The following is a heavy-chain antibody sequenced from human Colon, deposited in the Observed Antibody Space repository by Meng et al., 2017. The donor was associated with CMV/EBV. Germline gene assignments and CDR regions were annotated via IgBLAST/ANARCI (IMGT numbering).Heavy chain of an antibody. Sequence: ASVKVSCKASGYTFSAYSMHWVRQAPGQGLQWMGWVNPTSGDTKYAQEFQSRVSMTTDSSINTAYMVLTSLRSDDTAVYYCAREVVGATWFDFWGQGTLVTVSS. CDR2: VNPTSGDT. CDR3: AREVVGATWFDF. CDR1: GYTFSAYS. D-gene: IGHD1-26*01. J-gene: IGHJ4*02. V-gene: IGHV1-2*02.